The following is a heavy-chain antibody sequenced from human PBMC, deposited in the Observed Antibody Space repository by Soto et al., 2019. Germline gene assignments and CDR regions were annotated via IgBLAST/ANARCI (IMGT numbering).Heavy chain of an antibody. J-gene: IGHJ6*02. CDR1: GFPFSSYW. D-gene: IGHD3-3*01. Sequence: GGSLRLSWAAAGFPFSSYWRSWVSPAPGKGLEWVANIKQDGSEKYYVDSVKGRFTISRDNAKNSLYLQMNSLRAEDTAVYYCARDGSIFGGYYGMDVWGQGTTVTVSS. CDR3: ARDGSIFGGYYGMDV. V-gene: IGHV3-7*05. CDR2: IKQDGSEK.